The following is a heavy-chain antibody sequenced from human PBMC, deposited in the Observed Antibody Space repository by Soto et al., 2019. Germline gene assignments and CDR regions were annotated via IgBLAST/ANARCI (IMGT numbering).Heavy chain of an antibody. Sequence: SETLSLTCTVSNGSISSSDYYWGWIRQPPGKGLEWIATIYYSGSIYYNPSLKGRISISVDTSKNQFSLKLSSVTAADTAVYYCARSAVPAANYFDYWGQGTLVTVSS. CDR2: IYYSGSI. CDR3: ARSAVPAANYFDY. CDR1: NGSISSSDYY. J-gene: IGHJ4*02. V-gene: IGHV4-39*01. D-gene: IGHD2-2*01.